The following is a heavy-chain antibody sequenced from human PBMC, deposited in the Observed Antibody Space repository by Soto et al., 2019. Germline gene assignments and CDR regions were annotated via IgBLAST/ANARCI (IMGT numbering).Heavy chain of an antibody. CDR1: GGTLSRYG. CDR2: IIPMFGIT. V-gene: IGHV1-69*12. CDR3: VSDRGYGLVN. D-gene: IGHD2-15*01. J-gene: IGHJ4*02. Sequence: QVQLVQSGAEVKKPGSSVKVSCNVSGGTLSRYGFNWVRQAPGQGLEWMGGIIPMFGITNHTQKFQDRITISANASTNPAYIELRSLGADDTAIYYCVSDRGYGLVNWGQGTLHTVSS.